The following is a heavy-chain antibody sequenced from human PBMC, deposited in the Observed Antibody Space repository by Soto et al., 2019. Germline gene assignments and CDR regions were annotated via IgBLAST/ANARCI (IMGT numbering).Heavy chain of an antibody. Sequence: QVQLQESGPGLVQPSQTLSLSCTGSGGSISSGGYYWNCIRQHPGEGLEWIGSVYYSGSTYYNPSLKSRTSLAVGTYRNHFSLKLSSVTAPDTAVYYCARSLYGSGGSCHSHFGAFDIWGEGPMVTVSS. V-gene: IGHV4-31*03. CDR3: ARSLYGSGGSCHSHFGAFDI. D-gene: IGHD2-15*01. J-gene: IGHJ3*02. CDR2: VYYSGST. CDR1: GGSISSGGYY.